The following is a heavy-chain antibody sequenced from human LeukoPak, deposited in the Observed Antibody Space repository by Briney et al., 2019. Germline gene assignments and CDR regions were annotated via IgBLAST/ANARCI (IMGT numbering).Heavy chain of an antibody. CDR2: IYGGGDR. CDR1: GLTVSNNY. D-gene: IGHD3-10*01. CDR3: TGPPNTVLFT. J-gene: IGHJ4*02. V-gene: IGHV3-66*01. Sequence: GGSLRLSCVVPGLTVSNNYMSWVRQAPGKGLEWVSLIYGGGDRRYADSVKGRFIISRDKSKNTLNLQMDSLRAEDTAMYYCTGPPNTVLFTWGQGTLVTVSS.